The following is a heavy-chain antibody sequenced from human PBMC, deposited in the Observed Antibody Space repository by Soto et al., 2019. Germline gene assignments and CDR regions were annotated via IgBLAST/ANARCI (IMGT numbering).Heavy chain of an antibody. CDR1: GGTFSSYP. J-gene: IGHJ6*02. CDR2: IIPIFGTA. CDR3: ARVNRYTGLYYYYGMDV. D-gene: IGHD3-16*02. Sequence: ASVEVSCRASGGTFSSYPISWVRQAPGQGLEWMGGIIPIFGTANYAQKFQGRVTITADESTSTAYMELSSLRSEDTAVYYCARVNRYTGLYYYYGMDVWGQGTTVTVSS. V-gene: IGHV1-69*13.